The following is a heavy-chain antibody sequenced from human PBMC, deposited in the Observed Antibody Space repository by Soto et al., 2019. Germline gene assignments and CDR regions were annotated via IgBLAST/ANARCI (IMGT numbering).Heavy chain of an antibody. CDR1: GYTFTSYA. D-gene: IGHD6-13*01. V-gene: IGHV1-3*01. CDR2: INAGNGNT. CDR3: ARDRDSSSWYPINYYYYYYMDV. Sequence: QVPLVQSGAEVKKPGASVKVSCKASGYTFTSYAMHWVRQAPGQRLEWMGWINAGNGNTKYSQKFQGRVTITRDTSASTAYMELSSLRSEDTAVYYCARDRDSSSWYPINYYYYYYMDVWGKGTTVTVSS. J-gene: IGHJ6*03.